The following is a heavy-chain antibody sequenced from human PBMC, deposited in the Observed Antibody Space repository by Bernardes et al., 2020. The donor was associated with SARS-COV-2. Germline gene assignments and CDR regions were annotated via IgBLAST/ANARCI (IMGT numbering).Heavy chain of an antibody. V-gene: IGHV3-23*01. Sequence: GGSLRLSCAASGFTFSSYAMSWVRQAPGKGLEWVSAISGSGGSTYYADSVKGRFTISRDNSKNTLYLQMNSLRAEDTAVYYCAKPAAGYCSSTSCYLISLDYWGQGTLGTGSS. J-gene: IGHJ4*02. CDR1: GFTFSSYA. CDR2: ISGSGGST. D-gene: IGHD2-2*01. CDR3: AKPAAGYCSSTSCYLISLDY.